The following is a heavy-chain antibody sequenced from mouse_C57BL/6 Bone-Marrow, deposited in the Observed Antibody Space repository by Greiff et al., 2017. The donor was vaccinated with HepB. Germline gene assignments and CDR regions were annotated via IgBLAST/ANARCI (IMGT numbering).Heavy chain of an antibody. Sequence: EVKLMESGEGLVKPGGSLKLSCAASGFTFSSYAMSWVRQTPEKRLEWVAYISSGGDYIYYADTVKGRFTISRDNARNTLYLQMSSLKSEDTAMYYCTRDRYSNYPFAYWGQGTLVTVSA. J-gene: IGHJ3*01. V-gene: IGHV5-9-1*02. D-gene: IGHD2-5*01. CDR3: TRDRYSNYPFAY. CDR1: GFTFSSYA. CDR2: ISSGGDYI.